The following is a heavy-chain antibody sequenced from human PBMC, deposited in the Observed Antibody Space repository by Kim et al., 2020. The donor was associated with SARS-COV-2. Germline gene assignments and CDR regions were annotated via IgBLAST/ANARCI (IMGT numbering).Heavy chain of an antibody. CDR3: ARGIGWVFEYYYYGMDV. J-gene: IGHJ6*02. D-gene: IGHD3-10*01. Sequence: SETLSLTCAVYGGSFSGYYWSWIRQPPGKGLEWIGEINHSGSTNYNPSLKSRVTISVDTSKNQFSLKLSSVTAADTAVYYCARGIGWVFEYYYYGMDVWGQGTTVTVSS. CDR1: GGSFSGYY. V-gene: IGHV4-34*01. CDR2: INHSGST.